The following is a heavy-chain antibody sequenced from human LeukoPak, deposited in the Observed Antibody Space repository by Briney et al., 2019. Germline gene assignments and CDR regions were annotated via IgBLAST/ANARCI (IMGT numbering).Heavy chain of an antibody. CDR1: GFSFSSFS. CDR2: ISGGSSFT. J-gene: IGHJ4*02. D-gene: IGHD6-13*01. Sequence: GGSLRLSCAASGFSFSSFSMNWVRQAPGKGPEWVSYISGGSSFTYYVDSVKGRFTISRDNAKKSLSLQMNSLRADDTAVYYCARGYSSSWYLDWGQGTLVTVSS. V-gene: IGHV3-21*01. CDR3: ARGYSSSWYLD.